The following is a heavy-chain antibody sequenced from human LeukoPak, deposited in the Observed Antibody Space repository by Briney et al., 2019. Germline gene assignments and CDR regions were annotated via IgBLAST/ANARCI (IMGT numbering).Heavy chain of an antibody. J-gene: IGHJ4*02. CDR1: GFTFSSYA. V-gene: IGHV3-64*01. D-gene: IGHD2-15*01. CDR2: ISTTGGRT. Sequence: GGSLRLSCAASGFTFSSYAMHWVRQAPGKGLEYVSAISTTGGRTYYVNSVRGRFTISRDNSKNTLYLQMGSLRAEDTAVYYCARDVGPYWGQGTLVTVSS. CDR3: ARDVGPY.